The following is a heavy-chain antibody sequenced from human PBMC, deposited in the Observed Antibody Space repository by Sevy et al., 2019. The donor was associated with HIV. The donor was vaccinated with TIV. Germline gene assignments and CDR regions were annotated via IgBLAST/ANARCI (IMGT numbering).Heavy chain of an antibody. D-gene: IGHD5-12*01. CDR1: DGSMSSYY. J-gene: IGHJ4*02. Sequence: SETLSLTCTVSDGSMSSYYWSWIRQPPGKGLEWIGYIYYNGNTNYNPSLESRVTISIHTSMKQFSLKLRSVTAADTAMYYCARGTRDGYNLYFDSWGQGTLVTVSS. V-gene: IGHV4-59*01. CDR2: IYYNGNT. CDR3: ARGTRDGYNLYFDS.